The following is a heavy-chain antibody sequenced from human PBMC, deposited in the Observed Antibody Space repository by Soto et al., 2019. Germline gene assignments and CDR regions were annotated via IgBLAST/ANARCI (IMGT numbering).Heavy chain of an antibody. D-gene: IGHD3-10*02. Sequence: ASVKVSCKASGYTFTSYYMHWVRQAPGQGLEWMGIINPSGGSTSYAQKFQGRVTMTRDTSTSTVYMELSSLRSEDTAVYYCARARRITMSKCYYYYGMDVWGQGTTVTVSS. CDR3: ARARRITMSKCYYYYGMDV. V-gene: IGHV1-46*01. CDR1: GYTFTSYY. CDR2: INPSGGST. J-gene: IGHJ6*02.